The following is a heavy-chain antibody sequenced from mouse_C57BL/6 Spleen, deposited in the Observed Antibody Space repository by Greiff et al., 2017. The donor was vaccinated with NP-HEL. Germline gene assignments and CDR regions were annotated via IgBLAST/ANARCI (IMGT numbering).Heavy chain of an antibody. CDR1: GYTFTEYT. D-gene: IGHD1-1*01. J-gene: IGHJ3*01. V-gene: IGHV1-62-2*01. Sequence: QVQLQQSGAELVKPGASVKLSCKASGYTFTEYTIHWVKQRSGQGLEWIGWFYPGSGSIRYNENFKDKAKLTADKSSSTVYIGLSRLTSEASAVYFCARRGGSTLFAYWGQGTLVTVSA. CDR2: FYPGSGSI. CDR3: ARRGGSTLFAY.